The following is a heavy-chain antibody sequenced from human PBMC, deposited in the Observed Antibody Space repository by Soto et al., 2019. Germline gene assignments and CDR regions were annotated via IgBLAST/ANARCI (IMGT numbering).Heavy chain of an antibody. CDR2: ISAYNGNT. Sequence: ASVKVSCKASGYTFTSYGIGWVRQAPGQGLEWMGWISAYNGNTNYAQKLQGRVTMTTDTSTSTAYMELRSLRSDDTAVYYCARIVTYYDSSGYPWYFDYWGQGTLVTV. CDR3: ARIVTYYDSSGYPWYFDY. J-gene: IGHJ4*02. D-gene: IGHD3-22*01. CDR1: GYTFTSYG. V-gene: IGHV1-18*04.